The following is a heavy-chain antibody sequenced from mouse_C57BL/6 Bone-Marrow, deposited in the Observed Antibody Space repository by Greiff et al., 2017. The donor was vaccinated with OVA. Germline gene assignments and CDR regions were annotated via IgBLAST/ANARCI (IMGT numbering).Heavy chain of an antibody. Sequence: VQLQQSGAELARPGASVKLSCKASGYTFTSSGISWVKQRTGQGLEWIGEIYPRSGNTYYTEKFKGQATMTADKSSSTAYMELRSLTSEDSAVYFCATRISGYWFGYWGQGTLVHVSA. J-gene: IGHJ3*01. CDR1: GYTFTSSG. V-gene: IGHV1-81*01. CDR2: IYPRSGNT. D-gene: IGHD3-2*02. CDR3: ATRISGYWFGY.